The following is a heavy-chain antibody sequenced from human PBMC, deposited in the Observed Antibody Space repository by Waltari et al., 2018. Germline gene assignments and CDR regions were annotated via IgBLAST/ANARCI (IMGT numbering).Heavy chain of an antibody. D-gene: IGHD3-3*01. CDR1: GGSISSNSFY. CDR2: IYYSGSA. Sequence: QLQLQESGPGLVKPSETLSLTCTVSGGSISSNSFYWGWIRQPPGKGLEWIGSIYYSGSAYYNPSLKSRVTISVDTSKNQFSLNLSSVTAADTAVYYCAKRALTSFGVVILKGAFDIWGRGTMVTVSS. J-gene: IGHJ3*02. V-gene: IGHV4-39*01. CDR3: AKRALTSFGVVILKGAFDI.